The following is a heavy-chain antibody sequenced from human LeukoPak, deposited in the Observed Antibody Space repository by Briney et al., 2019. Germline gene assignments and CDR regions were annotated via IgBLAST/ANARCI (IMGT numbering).Heavy chain of an antibody. J-gene: IGHJ4*02. CDR2: ISLSGST. Sequence: PSETLSLTCAVSGDSISRSIWWTWVRQPPGKGLEWIGEISLSGSTNYNPSLRSRVTISLDKSNNQFSLKLTSVTPADTAVYYCASRWVLTGEPYWGQGTLVTVSS. D-gene: IGHD7-27*01. CDR3: ASRWVLTGEPY. CDR1: GDSISRSIW. V-gene: IGHV4-4*02.